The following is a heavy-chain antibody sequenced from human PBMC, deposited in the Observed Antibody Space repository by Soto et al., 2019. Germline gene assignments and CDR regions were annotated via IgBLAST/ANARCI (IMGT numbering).Heavy chain of an antibody. CDR1: GGSISSGGYY. CDR2: IYYSGST. J-gene: IGHJ5*02. Sequence: SETLSLTCTVSGGSISSGGYYWSWIRQHPGKGLEWIGYIYYSGSTYYNPSLKSRVTISVDTSKNQFSLKLSSVTAADTAVYYCTRVGGINWFDPWGQGTLVTVSS. V-gene: IGHV4-31*03. D-gene: IGHD3-16*01. CDR3: TRVGGINWFDP.